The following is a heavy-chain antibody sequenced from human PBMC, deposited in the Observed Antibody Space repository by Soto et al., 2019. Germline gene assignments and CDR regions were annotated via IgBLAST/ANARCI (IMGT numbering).Heavy chain of an antibody. D-gene: IGHD1-26*01. CDR3: ASWILGATIFYYGMDV. Sequence: HPGGSLRLSCAASGFTFSSYWMSWVRQAPGKGLEWVANIKQDGSEKYYVDSVKGRFTISRDNAKNSLYLQMNSLRAEDTAVYYCASWILGATIFYYGMDVWGQGTTVTVSS. J-gene: IGHJ6*02. V-gene: IGHV3-7*05. CDR2: IKQDGSEK. CDR1: GFTFSSYW.